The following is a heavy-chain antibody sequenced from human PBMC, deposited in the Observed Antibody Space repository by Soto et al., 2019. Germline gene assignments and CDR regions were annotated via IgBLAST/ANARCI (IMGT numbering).Heavy chain of an antibody. CDR2: IDPSDSYT. J-gene: IGHJ6*02. Sequence: PGESLKISCKGSGYSFTSYWISWVRQMPGKGLEWMGRIDPSDSYTNYSPSFQGHVTISADKSISTAYLQGSSLKASDTAMYYCARGGKYYYGMDVWGQGTTVTVSS. V-gene: IGHV5-10-1*01. CDR1: GYSFTSYW. CDR3: ARGGKYYYGMDV. D-gene: IGHD1-26*01.